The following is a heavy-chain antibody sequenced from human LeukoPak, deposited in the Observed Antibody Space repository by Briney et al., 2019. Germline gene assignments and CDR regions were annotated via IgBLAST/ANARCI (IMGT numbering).Heavy chain of an antibody. V-gene: IGHV1-18*04. CDR3: ARDREAYHLLHPAWFDP. D-gene: IGHD1-14*01. J-gene: IGHJ5*02. CDR1: GYTFTVYY. CDR2: ITAYTGNT. Sequence: ASVKVSCKASGYTFTVYYMHWVRQAPGQGLEWVGWITAYTGNTTFSQKFQGRVTMTIDTTSSTVYMELRSLTSDDTAVYYCARDREAYHLLHPAWFDPWGQGTLVIVSS.